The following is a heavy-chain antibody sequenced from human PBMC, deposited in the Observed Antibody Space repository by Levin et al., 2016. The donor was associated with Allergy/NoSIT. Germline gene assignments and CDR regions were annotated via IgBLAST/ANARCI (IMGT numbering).Heavy chain of an antibody. J-gene: IGHJ3*02. D-gene: IGHD6-13*01. CDR3: ARIHEQQVVNLNGAFEI. CDR2: TFSNDKK. Sequence: SGPTLVKTPQRPSRWTCTVSGFSLSNARMGVSWIRQPPGKALEWLAHTFSNDKKSYSTSLKSRLTISKDTSKSRVVLTLTNVDPADTGTYYCARIHEQQVVNLNGAFEIWGQGTVVTVSS. CDR1: GFSLSNARMG. V-gene: IGHV2-26*01.